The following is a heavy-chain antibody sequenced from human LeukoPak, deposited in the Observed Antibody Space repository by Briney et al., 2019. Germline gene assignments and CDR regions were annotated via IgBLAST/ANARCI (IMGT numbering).Heavy chain of an antibody. D-gene: IGHD3-16*01. CDR2: IYYSGST. CDR3: ARQVGGVPAATFDH. Sequence: SETLSLTCTVSGGSISSSSYYWGWIRQPPGKGLEWIGSIYYSGSTYYNPSLKSRVTISVDTSKNQFSPKLSSVTAADTTVYYCARQVGGVPAATFDHWGQGTLVTVSS. J-gene: IGHJ4*02. CDR1: GGSISSSSYY. V-gene: IGHV4-39*01.